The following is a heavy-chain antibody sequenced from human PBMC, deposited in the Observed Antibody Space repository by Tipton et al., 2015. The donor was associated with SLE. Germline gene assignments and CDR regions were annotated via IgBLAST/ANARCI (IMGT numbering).Heavy chain of an antibody. CDR1: GGTFSRNA. J-gene: IGHJ2*01. CDR2: IIPIFGTT. Sequence: QLVQSGAEVKKPGASVKVSCKASGGTFSRNAINWVRQAPGQGLEWMGGIIPIFGTTNYAQKFQGRVTITTDESTSTAYMELGSLRYEDTAIYYCAGGSTMVRRIWYYDLWGRGTLVTVSS. CDR3: AGGSTMVRRIWYYDL. V-gene: IGHV1-69*05. D-gene: IGHD3-10*01.